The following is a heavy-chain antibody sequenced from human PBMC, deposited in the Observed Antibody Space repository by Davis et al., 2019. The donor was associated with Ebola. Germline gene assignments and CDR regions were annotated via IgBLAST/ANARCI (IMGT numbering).Heavy chain of an antibody. CDR3: ARDPHFFDTSGYVFDY. J-gene: IGHJ4*02. V-gene: IGHV1-3*01. CDR2: INVGNGNT. CDR1: GYYFTNFA. Sequence: ASVKVSCKAYGYYFTNFAMHWVRQAPGQRLEWMGWINVGNGNTKYPEKFQGRVTITRDTSASTAYMELSSLRSEDAAVYYCARDPHFFDTSGYVFDYWGQGTLVTVSP. D-gene: IGHD3-22*01.